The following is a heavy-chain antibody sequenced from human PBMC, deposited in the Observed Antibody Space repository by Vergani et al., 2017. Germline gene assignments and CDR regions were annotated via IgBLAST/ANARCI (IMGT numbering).Heavy chain of an antibody. V-gene: IGHV4-59*01. CDR2: IYYNGRT. D-gene: IGHD6-19*01. CDR1: GGSISSYY. Sequence: QVQLQESGPGLVKPSETLSLTCTVSGGSISSYYWSWIRQPPGKGLEWIVYIYYNGRTNYNPSLKSRVTISVDTSKNQFSLKLSSVTAADTAVYYCARDRGYSTGWYSAFDIWGQGTRVTVSS. J-gene: IGHJ3*02. CDR3: ARDRGYSTGWYSAFDI.